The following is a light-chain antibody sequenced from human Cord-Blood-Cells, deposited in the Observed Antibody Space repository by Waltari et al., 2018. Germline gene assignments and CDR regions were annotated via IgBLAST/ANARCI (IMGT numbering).Light chain of an antibody. J-gene: IGKJ3*01. CDR2: KAS. V-gene: IGKV1-5*03. CDR3: QQGFT. Sequence: DIQMTQSPSTLSASVGDRVTITCRASQSISSWLAWYQQKPGKAPKLLIYKASSLESGVPSRFSSSGSGTEFTLTISSLQPDDFATYYCQQGFTFGPGTKVDIK. CDR1: QSISSW.